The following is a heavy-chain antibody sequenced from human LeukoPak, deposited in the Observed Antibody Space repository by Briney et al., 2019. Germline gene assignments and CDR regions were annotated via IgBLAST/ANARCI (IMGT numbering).Heavy chain of an antibody. Sequence: GGSLRLSCAASGFTFSSYGMHWVRQAPGKGLEWVAFIQFDGSNKYYADSVKGRFTISRDNSKNTLYLQMNSLRAEDTAVYYCATSADYYDSSGYMSLTPFDYWGQGTLVTVSS. V-gene: IGHV3-30*02. CDR3: ATSADYYDSSGYMSLTPFDY. CDR1: GFTFSSYG. D-gene: IGHD3-22*01. CDR2: IQFDGSNK. J-gene: IGHJ4*02.